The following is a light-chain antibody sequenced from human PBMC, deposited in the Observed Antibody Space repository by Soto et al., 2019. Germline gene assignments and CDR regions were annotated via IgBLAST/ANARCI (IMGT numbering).Light chain of an antibody. CDR3: QQRSNWPIT. V-gene: IGKV3-11*01. CDR2: DAS. Sequence: EIVLTQSPATLSLSPGERATLSCRASQSVSSYLAWYQQKPGQAPRLLIYDASNRATGIPARFSGRGSGTDFTLTISSLEPEDFAVYYCQQRSNWPITFSQGTRLEIK. J-gene: IGKJ5*01. CDR1: QSVSSY.